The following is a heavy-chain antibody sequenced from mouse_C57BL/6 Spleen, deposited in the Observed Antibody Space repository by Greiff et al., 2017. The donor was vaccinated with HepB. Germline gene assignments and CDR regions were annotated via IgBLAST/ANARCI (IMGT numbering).Heavy chain of an antibody. CDR2: INPYNGGT. D-gene: IGHD1-1*01. Sequence: EVQLQQSGPVLVKPGASVKMSCKASGYTFTDYYMNWVKQSHGKSLEWIGVINPYNGGTSYNQKFKGKATLTVDKSSSTAYMELNSLTSEDSAVYYCAHYYGSRRVYYFDYWGQGTTLTVSS. J-gene: IGHJ2*01. CDR1: GYTFTDYY. V-gene: IGHV1-19*01. CDR3: AHYYGSRRVYYFDY.